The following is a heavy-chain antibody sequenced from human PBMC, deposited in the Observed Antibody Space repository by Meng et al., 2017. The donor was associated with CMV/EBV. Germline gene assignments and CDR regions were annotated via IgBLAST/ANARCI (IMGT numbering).Heavy chain of an antibody. CDR3: AREVVVVPAATDHYYYGMDV. CDR2: IYYSGST. Sequence: LRLSCTVSGGSISSGDYYWSWIRQPPGKGLEWIGYIYYSGSTYYNPSLKSRVTISVDTSKNQFSLKLSSVTAADTAVYYCAREVVVVPAATDHYYYGMDVWGQGTTVTVSS. CDR1: GGSISSGDYY. V-gene: IGHV4-30-4*08. J-gene: IGHJ6*02. D-gene: IGHD2-2*01.